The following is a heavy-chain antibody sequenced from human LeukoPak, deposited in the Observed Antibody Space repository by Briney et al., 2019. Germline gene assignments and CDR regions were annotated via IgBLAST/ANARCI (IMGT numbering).Heavy chain of an antibody. CDR2: ISYDGNSK. CDR3: AKGLFSGTFHGSGIYLDLDY. CDR1: GFTFSSYG. D-gene: IGHD3-10*01. J-gene: IGHJ4*02. V-gene: IGHV3-30*18. Sequence: PGRSLRLSCAASGFTFSSYGMHWVRQSPGKGLEWVAVISYDGNSKYYADSVKGRFTISRDNSKNTLYLQMNSLRAEDTAVYYCAKGLFSGTFHGSGIYLDLDYWGQGTLVTASS.